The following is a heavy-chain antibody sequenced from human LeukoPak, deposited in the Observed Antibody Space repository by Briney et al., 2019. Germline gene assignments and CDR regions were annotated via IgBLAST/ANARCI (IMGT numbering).Heavy chain of an antibody. J-gene: IGHJ5*02. D-gene: IGHD6-19*01. Sequence: GGSLRLSCAASGCTFSSYDMTWVGQAPGRGREGVSSMRPSGENTYYGDSVKGRFTISRDKSKNTVYLQMNNMRVDDTAVYYCARVAGWHWFDPWGQGTLVTVSS. CDR1: GCTFSSYD. CDR2: MRPSGENT. V-gene: IGHV3-23*01. CDR3: ARVAGWHWFDP.